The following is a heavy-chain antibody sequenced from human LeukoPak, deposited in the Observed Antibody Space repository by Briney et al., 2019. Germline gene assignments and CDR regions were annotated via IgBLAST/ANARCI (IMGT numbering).Heavy chain of an antibody. Sequence: GSLRLSCAASGFIFSAYGMHWVRQAPGKGLEWAAVIWYDGGNKYYADSVKGRFTISRDNSKNTLYLQMNSLRAEDTAVYYCAKERLHKYYYDSSGSYYFDYWGQGTLVTVSS. CDR3: AKERLHKYYYDSSGSYYFDY. J-gene: IGHJ4*02. V-gene: IGHV3-30*02. CDR1: GFIFSAYG. D-gene: IGHD3-22*01. CDR2: IWYDGGNK.